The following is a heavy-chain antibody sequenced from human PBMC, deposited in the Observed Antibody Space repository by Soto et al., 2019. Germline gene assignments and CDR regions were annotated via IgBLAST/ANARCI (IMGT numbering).Heavy chain of an antibody. CDR3: ARDYSSPSFYYYYGMDV. Sequence: PGGSLRLSCAASGFTFSSYSMSWVRQAPGKGLEWVSSISSSSSYIYYADSVKGRFTISRDNAKNSLYLQMNSLRAEDTAVYYCARDYSSPSFYYYYGMDVWGQGTTVTVSS. D-gene: IGHD6-13*01. J-gene: IGHJ6*02. CDR1: GFTFSSYS. V-gene: IGHV3-21*01. CDR2: ISSSSSYI.